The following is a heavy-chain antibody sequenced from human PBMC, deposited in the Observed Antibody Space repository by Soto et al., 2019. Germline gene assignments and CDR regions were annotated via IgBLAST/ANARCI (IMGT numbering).Heavy chain of an antibody. CDR3: AKDHRHYYDSSGYYYVNPYFDY. D-gene: IGHD3-22*01. Sequence: GGSLRLSCAASGFTFSSYAMSWVRQAPGTGLEWVSAISGSGGSTYYADSVKGRFTISRDNSKNTLYLQMNSLRAEDTVVYYCAKDHRHYYDSSGYYYVNPYFDYWGQGTLVTVSS. J-gene: IGHJ4*02. V-gene: IGHV3-23*01. CDR1: GFTFSSYA. CDR2: ISGSGGST.